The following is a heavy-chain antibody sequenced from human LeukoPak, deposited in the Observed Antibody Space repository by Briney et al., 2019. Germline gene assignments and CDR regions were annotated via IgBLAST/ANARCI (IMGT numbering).Heavy chain of an antibody. J-gene: IGHJ4*02. CDR1: EYTFTSYA. CDR2: INTYTGNP. D-gene: IGHD3-22*01. V-gene: IGHV7-4-1*02. CDR3: ARWDYDSSGYALYYFDY. Sequence: GASVKVSCKASEYTFTSYAMNWVRQAPGQGLEWMGWINTYTGNPTYAQGFTGRFVFSLDTSVSTAYLQISSLKAEDTAVYYCARWDYDSSGYALYYFDYWGQGTLVTVSS.